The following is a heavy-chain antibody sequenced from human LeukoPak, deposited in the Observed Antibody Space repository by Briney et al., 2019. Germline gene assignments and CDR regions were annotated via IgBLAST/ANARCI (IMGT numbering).Heavy chain of an antibody. CDR2: INAYNGDT. CDR3: ARGSSSDWPLEY. CDR1: GYTFINYA. Sequence: ASVKVSCKASGYTFINYATHWVRQAPGQRLEWMGWINAYNGDTEYSQNFQGRVTITRDTSASTAYMELSTPRSEDTAVYYCARGSSSDWPLEYWGRGILVTVSS. D-gene: IGHD6-19*01. J-gene: IGHJ4*02. V-gene: IGHV1-3*01.